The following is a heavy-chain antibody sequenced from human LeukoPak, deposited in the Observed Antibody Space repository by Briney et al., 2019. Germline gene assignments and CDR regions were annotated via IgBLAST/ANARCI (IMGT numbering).Heavy chain of an antibody. Sequence: SETLSLTCAVYGGSFSGYYWSWIRQPPGKGLEWIGEINHSGSTNYNPSLKSRVTISVDTSKNQFSLKLSSVTAADTAVYYCARDSDYYTYYYDSSGYYFDYWGQGTLVTVSS. V-gene: IGHV4-34*01. CDR3: ARDSDYYTYYYDSSGYYFDY. CDR2: INHSGST. CDR1: GGSFSGYY. D-gene: IGHD3-22*01. J-gene: IGHJ4*02.